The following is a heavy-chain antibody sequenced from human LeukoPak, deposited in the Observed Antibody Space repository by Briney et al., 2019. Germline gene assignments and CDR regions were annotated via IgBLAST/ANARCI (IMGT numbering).Heavy chain of an antibody. D-gene: IGHD4-17*01. Sequence: GGSLRLSCAASGLPLSNYAMSWVRQAPGKGLECVSVISGDGGTTYYADSVKGRFTISRDNSKNTLYLQMNSLRAEDTAVYYCARGIDYGETDWGQGTLVTVSS. CDR2: ISGDGGTT. V-gene: IGHV3-23*01. CDR1: GLPLSNYA. J-gene: IGHJ4*02. CDR3: ARGIDYGETD.